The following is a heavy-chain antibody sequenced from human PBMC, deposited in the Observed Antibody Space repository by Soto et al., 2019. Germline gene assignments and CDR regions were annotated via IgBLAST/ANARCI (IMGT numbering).Heavy chain of an antibody. D-gene: IGHD3-3*01. Sequence: PSETLSLTCTFSGGSISSGHYYWSWIRQPPGKGLEWIGYIYYSGSTYYNPSLKSRVTISVDTSKNQFSLKLRSVTAADTAVYYCARDGLRFLEWSSYWGQGTLVTVSS. CDR3: ARDGLRFLEWSSY. J-gene: IGHJ4*02. CDR2: IYYSGST. V-gene: IGHV4-30-4*01. CDR1: GGSISSGHYY.